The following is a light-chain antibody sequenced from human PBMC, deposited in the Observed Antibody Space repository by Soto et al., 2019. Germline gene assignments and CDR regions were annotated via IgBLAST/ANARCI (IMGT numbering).Light chain of an antibody. J-gene: IGLJ2*01. CDR2: RNN. CDR3: SSYAGSNNILV. CDR1: SSNIGSNY. Sequence: QSVLTQPPSASGTPGQRVTISCSGSSSNIGSNYVYWYQQLPGTAPKLLIYRNNQRPSGVPDRFSGSKSGTSASLAISGLRSEDEADYYCSSYAGSNNILVFGGGTKLTVL. V-gene: IGLV1-47*01.